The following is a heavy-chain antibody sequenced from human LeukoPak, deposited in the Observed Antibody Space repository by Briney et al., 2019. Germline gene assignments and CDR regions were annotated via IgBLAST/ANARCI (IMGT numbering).Heavy chain of an antibody. J-gene: IGHJ6*02. CDR2: ISSSGSTI. V-gene: IGHV3-48*03. CDR1: GVTFSRYE. CDR3: AREFYGMDV. Sequence: GGPLRLSRAASGVTFSRYEMISVLEAPEKRLEWVSYISSSGSTIYYADSVKGRFTISRDNAKNSLYLQMSSLRAEDTAVYYCAREFYGMDVWGQGTTVTVSS.